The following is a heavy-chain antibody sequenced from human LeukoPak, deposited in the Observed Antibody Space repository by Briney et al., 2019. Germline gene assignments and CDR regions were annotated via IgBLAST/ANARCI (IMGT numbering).Heavy chain of an antibody. Sequence: GGSLRLSCAASGFTFSSYSMNWVRQAPGKGLEWVSSISSSSSYIYYADSVKGRFTISRDNAKNSLYLQMNSLRAEDTAVYYCARDRVYYDSSGYYQDYWGQGTLVTVSS. J-gene: IGHJ4*02. CDR3: ARDRVYYDSSGYYQDY. CDR1: GFTFSSYS. D-gene: IGHD3-22*01. CDR2: ISSSSSYI. V-gene: IGHV3-21*01.